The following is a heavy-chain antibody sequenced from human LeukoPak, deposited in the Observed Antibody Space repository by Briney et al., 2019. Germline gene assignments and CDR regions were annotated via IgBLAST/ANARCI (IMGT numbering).Heavy chain of an antibody. CDR1: GGSISSYY. J-gene: IGHJ4*02. Sequence: SETLSLTCTVPGGSISSYYWSWIRQPPGKRLEWIGYIYYSGSTNYNPSLKTRVTISVDTSKNQFSLKLSSVTAADTAVYYCARGIRGYSYIFDYWGQGTLVTVSS. CDR2: IYYSGST. D-gene: IGHD5-18*01. V-gene: IGHV4-59*01. CDR3: ARGIRGYSYIFDY.